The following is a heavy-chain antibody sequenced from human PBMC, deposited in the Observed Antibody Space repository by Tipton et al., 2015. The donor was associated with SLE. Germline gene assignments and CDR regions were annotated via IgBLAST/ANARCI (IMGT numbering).Heavy chain of an antibody. Sequence: SLRLSCAASGFTFSSYGMHWVRQAPGKGLEWVAVISFDGSSTYYADSVKGRFTFSRDNSKNTVYLQMNSLRSEDTAVYYCARSRAARPNFDYWGLGTLVTVSS. D-gene: IGHD6-6*01. V-gene: IGHV3-30*03. J-gene: IGHJ4*02. CDR3: ARSRAARPNFDY. CDR1: GFTFSSYG. CDR2: ISFDGSST.